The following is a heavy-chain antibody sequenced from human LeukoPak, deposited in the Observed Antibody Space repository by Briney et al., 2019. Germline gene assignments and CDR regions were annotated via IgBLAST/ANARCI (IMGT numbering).Heavy chain of an antibody. D-gene: IGHD3-9*01. J-gene: IGHJ4*02. CDR3: ARDQGSDILTGYYRSLDY. Sequence: GSLRLSCVASGFTFRSYLMNWVRQAPGKGLEWVSSISPSSSSTYYADSVKGRFTISRDNAKNSLYLQMNSLRAEDTAVYYCARDQGSDILTGYYRSLDYWGQGTLVTVSS. CDR1: GFTFRSYL. V-gene: IGHV3-21*01. CDR2: ISPSSSST.